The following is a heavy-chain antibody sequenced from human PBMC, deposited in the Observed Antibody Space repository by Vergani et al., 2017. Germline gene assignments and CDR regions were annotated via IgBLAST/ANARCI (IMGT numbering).Heavy chain of an antibody. CDR2: ISGGGFGT. CDR3: AKDPGYSSGGYWYFDL. CDR1: GFTFSACP. J-gene: IGHJ2*01. Sequence: EVQLLQSGGGVIQPGGSVRLSCAASGFTFSACPMTWVRQAPGKGLEWVSAISGGGFGTFHADSVKGRFTVSRDNSKNTLFLQMKTLRADDTAVYYCAKDPGYSSGGYWYFDLWGRGTLVTVSS. V-gene: IGHV3-23*01. D-gene: IGHD6-19*01.